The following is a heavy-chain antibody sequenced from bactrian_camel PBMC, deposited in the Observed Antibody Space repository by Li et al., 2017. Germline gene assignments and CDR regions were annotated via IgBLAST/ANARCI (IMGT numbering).Heavy chain of an antibody. D-gene: IGHD3*01. V-gene: IGHV3S20*01. CDR3: AMNFGY. CDR1: GFTFSTAY. CDR2: IIPDGARQ. J-gene: IGHJ6*01. Sequence: HVQLVESGGGLVQPGGSLRLSCAASGFTFSTAYMSWVRQAPGRGLEWVSTIIPDGARQYYAESVKGRFTISRDNAANTMYLQMNSLKTEDTGVYYVAMNFGYWGHGTQVTVS.